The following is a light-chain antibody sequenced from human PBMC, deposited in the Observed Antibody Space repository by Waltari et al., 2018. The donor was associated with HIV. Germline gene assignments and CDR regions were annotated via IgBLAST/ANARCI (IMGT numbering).Light chain of an antibody. V-gene: IGLV1-44*01. J-gene: IGLJ3*02. CDR2: NNA. CDR3: AVWDDSLDGWV. Sequence: SVLTQPPSASGTPGQRVTISCSGSSSNIGRNTLNWYRHLPGTAPKLPISNNAHRPSGCPRRWSGSKSGTSASLAISGLQSEDEADYYCAVWDDSLDGWVFGGGTKLTVL. CDR1: SSNIGRNT.